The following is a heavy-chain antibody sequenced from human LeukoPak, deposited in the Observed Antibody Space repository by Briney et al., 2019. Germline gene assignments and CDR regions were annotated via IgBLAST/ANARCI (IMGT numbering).Heavy chain of an antibody. V-gene: IGHV1-58*02. Sequence: SVKVSCKASGLTFTSSAMQWVRQARGQRLEWIGWIVVGSGNTNYAQKFQERVTITRDMSTSTAYMELSSLRSEDTAVYYCAAVRWSRVSDSSGYSYYYYGMDVWGQGTTVTVSS. CDR2: IVVGSGNT. CDR1: GLTFTSSA. D-gene: IGHD3-22*01. J-gene: IGHJ6*02. CDR3: AAVRWSRVSDSSGYSYYYYGMDV.